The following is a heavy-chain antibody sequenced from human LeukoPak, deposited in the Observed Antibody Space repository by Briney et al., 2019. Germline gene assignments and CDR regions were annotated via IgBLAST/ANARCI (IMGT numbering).Heavy chain of an antibody. D-gene: IGHD3-22*01. CDR2: MNPNSGNT. CDR1: GYTFTSYD. V-gene: IGHV1-8*01. Sequence: ASVKVSCKASGYTFTSYDINWVRQATGQGLEWMGWMNPNSGNTGYAQKFQGRVTMTRDTSISTAYMELSRLRSDDTAVYYCARDLAYYDSSGYYVSYYFDYWGQGTLVTVSS. J-gene: IGHJ4*02. CDR3: ARDLAYYDSSGYYVSYYFDY.